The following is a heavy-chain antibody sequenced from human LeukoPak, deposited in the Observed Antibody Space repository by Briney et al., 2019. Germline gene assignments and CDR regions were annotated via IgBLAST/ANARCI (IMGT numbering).Heavy chain of an antibody. D-gene: IGHD1-26*01. V-gene: IGHV4-59*01. J-gene: IGHJ4*02. Sequence: SETLSLTCTVSGGSISSYYWSWIRQPPGKGLEWIGYIYYSGSTNYNPSLKSRVTISVDTSKNQFSLKLSSVTTADTAVYYCARIVGATLDYWGQGTLVTVSS. CDR3: ARIVGATLDY. CDR2: IYYSGST. CDR1: GGSISSYY.